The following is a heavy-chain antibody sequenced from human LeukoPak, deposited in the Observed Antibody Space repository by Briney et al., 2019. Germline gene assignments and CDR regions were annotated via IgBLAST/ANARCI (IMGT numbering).Heavy chain of an antibody. D-gene: IGHD1-26*01. CDR1: GFTFSSYS. CDR3: ASSGSYRFDY. V-gene: IGHV3-48*02. CDR2: ISSSSSTI. J-gene: IGHJ4*02. Sequence: PGGSLRLSCAASGFTFSSYSMNWVRQAPGKGLEWVSYISSSSSTIYYADSVRGRFTISRDNAENSLYLQMGSLRDEDTAVYYCASSGSYRFDYWGQGTLVTVSS.